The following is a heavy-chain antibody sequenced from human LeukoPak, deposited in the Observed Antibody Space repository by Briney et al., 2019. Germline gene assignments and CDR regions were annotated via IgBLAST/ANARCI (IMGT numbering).Heavy chain of an antibody. V-gene: IGHV3-20*04. CDR1: GFTFHDYD. D-gene: IGHD3-10*01. J-gene: IGHJ4*02. CDR2: INWNGGST. CDR3: ARDDGSGSGEY. Sequence: GGSLRLSCAASGFTFHDYDMSWVRQSPGKGLEWVSNINWNGGSTGYADSVKGRFTVSRDNAKNSLYLQMNSLRAEDTALYYCARDDGSGSGEYWGQGTLVTVSS.